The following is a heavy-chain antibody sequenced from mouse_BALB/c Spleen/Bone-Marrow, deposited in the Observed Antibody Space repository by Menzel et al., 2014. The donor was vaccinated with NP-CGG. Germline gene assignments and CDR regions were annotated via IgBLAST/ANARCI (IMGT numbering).Heavy chain of an antibody. V-gene: IGHV5-9-2*01. D-gene: IGHD2-4*01. CDR1: GFSFNSYG. J-gene: IGHJ3*01. CDR2: ISGGGSYT. Sequence: DVHLVESGGGLVKSGGSLKLSCAASGFSFNSYGMSWVRQTPEKRLERVATISGGGSYTFYPDSVKGRFTISRDNAKNNLYLQLSNLRSEDTALFYCARHAYYDQTEVSFVYWGQGTLVTVSA. CDR3: ARHAYYDQTEVSFVY.